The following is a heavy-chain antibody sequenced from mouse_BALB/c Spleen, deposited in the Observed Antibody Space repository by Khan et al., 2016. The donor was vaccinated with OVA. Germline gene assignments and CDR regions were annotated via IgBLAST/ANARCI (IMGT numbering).Heavy chain of an antibody. CDR3: ADHLTGSVAY. CDR2: ISSGGDYT. D-gene: IGHD4-1*01. V-gene: IGHV5-6*01. Sequence: EVKLVESGGDLVKPGGSLKLSCAASGFTFSSYSMSWVRQTPDKRLEWVASISSGGDYTYYPASVKGRFTISRDNAKNTLYLQMSDLKSEDTAMYCCADHLTGSVAYWGQGTLVTVSA. CDR1: GFTFSSYS. J-gene: IGHJ3*01.